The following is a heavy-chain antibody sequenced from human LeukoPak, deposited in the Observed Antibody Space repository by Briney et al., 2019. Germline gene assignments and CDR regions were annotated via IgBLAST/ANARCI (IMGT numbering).Heavy chain of an antibody. CDR2: INTNTGNP. Sequence: ASVKVSCKASGYTFTSYAMNWVRQAPGQGLEWMGWINTNTGNPTYAQGVTGRFVFSLDTSVSTAYLQISSLKAEDTAVYYCASGRSSWYSSWYYYYMDVWGKGTTVTVSS. J-gene: IGHJ6*03. V-gene: IGHV7-4-1*02. CDR3: ASGRSSWYSSWYYYYMDV. CDR1: GYTFTSYA. D-gene: IGHD6-13*01.